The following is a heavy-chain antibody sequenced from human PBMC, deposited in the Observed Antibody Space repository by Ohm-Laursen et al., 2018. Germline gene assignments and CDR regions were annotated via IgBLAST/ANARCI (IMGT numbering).Heavy chain of an antibody. J-gene: IGHJ6*02. V-gene: IGHV4-34*01. Sequence: SDTLSLTCAVYGGSFSGYFWNWIRQPPGKGLEWIGEINQSGSTKYNPSLKRRVTLSADSSNSQFSLRLTSVTAADTATYYCARGSGFFKLDVWGQGTTVTVSS. CDR3: ARGSGFFKLDV. D-gene: IGHD6-19*01. CDR1: GGSFSGYF. CDR2: INQSGST.